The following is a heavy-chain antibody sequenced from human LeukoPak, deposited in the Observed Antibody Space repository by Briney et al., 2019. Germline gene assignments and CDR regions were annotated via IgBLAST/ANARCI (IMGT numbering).Heavy chain of an antibody. V-gene: IGHV4-34*01. CDR2: INHSGST. CDR3: ARGHTALPGNWFDP. J-gene: IGHJ5*02. Sequence: PSETLSLTCAVYGGSFSGYYWSWIRQPPGKGLEWIGEINHSGSTNYNPSLKSRVTISVDTSKNQFSLKLSSVTAADTAVCYCARGHTALPGNWFDPWGQGTLVTVSS. CDR1: GGSFSGYY.